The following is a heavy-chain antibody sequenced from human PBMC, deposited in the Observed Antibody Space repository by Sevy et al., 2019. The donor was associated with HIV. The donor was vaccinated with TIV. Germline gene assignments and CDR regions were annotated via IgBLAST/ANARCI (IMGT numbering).Heavy chain of an antibody. CDR3: ARASTTRSRVVDY. J-gene: IGHJ4*02. V-gene: IGHV4-59*01. CDR2: IYFTGNT. D-gene: IGHD1-1*01. CDR1: GGSISSYY. Sequence: SETLSLTCTVSGGSISSYYWTWVRQSPGKGLEWIGNIYFTGNTDYSPSLKSRVTLSLDTSKSQFSLTLRSVTAADTAIDFCARASTTRSRVVDYWGQGTLVTVSS.